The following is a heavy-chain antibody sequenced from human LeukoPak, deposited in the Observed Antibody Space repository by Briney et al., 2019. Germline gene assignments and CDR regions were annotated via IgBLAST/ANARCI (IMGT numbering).Heavy chain of an antibody. V-gene: IGHV1-24*01. J-gene: IGHJ3*02. CDR2: FDPEDGET. CDR3: ATSYGSGSMSAFDI. Sequence: ASVKVSCKVSGYTLTELSMHWVRQAPGKGLEWMGGFDPEDGETIYAQKFQGRVTMTEDTSTDTAYMELRSLRSEDTAVYYCATSYGSGSMSAFDIWGQGTMVTVSS. D-gene: IGHD3-10*01. CDR1: GYTLTELS.